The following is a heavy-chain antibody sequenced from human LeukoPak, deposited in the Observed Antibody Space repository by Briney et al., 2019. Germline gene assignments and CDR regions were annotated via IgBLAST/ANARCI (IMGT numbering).Heavy chain of an antibody. CDR2: INPNSGGT. CDR1: GYTFTGYY. Sequence: ASVKVSCKASGYTFTGYYMHWVRQAPGQGLEWMGWINPNSGGTNYAQKFQGRVTMTRDTSISTAYMELSRLRSDDTAVYYCARDQFNYYDSSGYAGDYWGQGTLVTVSS. J-gene: IGHJ4*02. V-gene: IGHV1-2*02. CDR3: ARDQFNYYDSSGYAGDY. D-gene: IGHD3-22*01.